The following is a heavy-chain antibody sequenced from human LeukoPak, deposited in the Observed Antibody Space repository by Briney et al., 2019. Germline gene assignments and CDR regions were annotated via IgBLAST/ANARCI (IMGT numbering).Heavy chain of an antibody. J-gene: IGHJ4*02. V-gene: IGHV3-48*03. CDR3: ARDPYYYDSSGYYYPNLDY. CDR1: GFTFSSYE. Sequence: GGSLRLSCAASGFTFSSYEMNWVRQAPGKGLEWVSYISSSGSTIYYADSVKGRFTISRDNAKNTLYLQMDSLRAEDTAVYYCARDPYYYDSSGYYYPNLDYWGQGTLVTVSS. CDR2: ISSSGSTI. D-gene: IGHD3-22*01.